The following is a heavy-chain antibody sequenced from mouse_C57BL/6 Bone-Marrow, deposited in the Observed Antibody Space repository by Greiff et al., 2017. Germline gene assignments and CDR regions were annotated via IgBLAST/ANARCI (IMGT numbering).Heavy chain of an antibody. CDR2: IYPSDSET. J-gene: IGHJ2*01. CDR1: GYTFTSYW. Sequence: QVQLKQPGAELVRPGSSVKLSCKASGYTFTSYWMDWVKQRPGQGLEWIGNIYPSDSETHYNQKFKDKATLNVDKSSSTAYMQLSSLTSEDSAVYYCARPSYYGSSTDYFDYWGQGTTLTVSS. D-gene: IGHD1-1*01. V-gene: IGHV1-61*01. CDR3: ARPSYYGSSTDYFDY.